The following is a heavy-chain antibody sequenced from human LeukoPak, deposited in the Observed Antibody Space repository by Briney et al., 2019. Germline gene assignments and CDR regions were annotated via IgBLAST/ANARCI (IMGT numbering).Heavy chain of an antibody. CDR1: GFTLCCYA. CDR3: AKRGVVIRVILVGFHKEAYYFDS. D-gene: IGHD3-22*01. V-gene: IGHV3-23*01. CDR2: ISGCGGSP. J-gene: IGHJ4*02. Sequence: GGSLRLSCAASGFTLCCYAMRWVRQGPGKGLEWFAGISGCGGSPNYADYVKGRFTISRDNRKNTLYLQMNSLRAEDTAVYFCAKRGVVIRVILVGFHKEAYYFDSWGQGALVTVSS.